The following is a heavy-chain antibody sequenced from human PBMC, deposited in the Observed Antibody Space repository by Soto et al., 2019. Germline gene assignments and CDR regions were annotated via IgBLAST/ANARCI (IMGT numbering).Heavy chain of an antibody. J-gene: IGHJ4*02. D-gene: IGHD4-17*01. V-gene: IGHV1-18*01. CDR1: GYTFSSYG. CDR3: ARGYTQSTVTPIRY. CDR2: ISAYNGNT. Sequence: RASVKVSCKASGYTFSSYGITWVRQAPGQGLEWMGWISAYNGNTNYAQKLQGRLTMTTDTSTSTAYMELRSLRSDDTAVYYCARGYTQSTVTPIRYWGQGTLVTVYS.